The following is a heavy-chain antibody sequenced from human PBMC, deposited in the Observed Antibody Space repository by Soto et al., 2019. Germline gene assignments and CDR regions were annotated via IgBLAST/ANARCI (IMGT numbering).Heavy chain of an antibody. CDR2: ISSSSSYI. D-gene: IGHD2-15*01. V-gene: IGHV3-21*01. J-gene: IGHJ6*03. CDR1: GFTFSSYS. Sequence: GGALRLSCAASGFTFSSYSMNWVRQAPGKGLEWVSSISSSSSYIYYADSVKGRFTISRDNAKNSLYLQMNSLRAEGTAVYYCPKDGGSCSGGSCSFSLEFQHYYYYMNVWPQRAPVTVSS. CDR3: PKDGGSCSGGSCSFSLEFQHYYYYMNV.